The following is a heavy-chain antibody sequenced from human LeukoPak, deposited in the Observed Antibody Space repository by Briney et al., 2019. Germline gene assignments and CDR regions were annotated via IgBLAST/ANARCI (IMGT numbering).Heavy chain of an antibody. J-gene: IGHJ4*02. CDR2: FSISGTI. Sequence: GGSLRLSCAASGFTVNTYDMHWVRQAPGQGPEWIAYFSISGTIYYADSVRGRFTISRDNSKNTLYLQMNSLRAEDTAVYYCARGTPAPFDYWGQETLVTVSS. CDR3: ARGTPAPFDY. V-gene: IGHV3-48*01. D-gene: IGHD1-14*01. CDR1: GFTVNTYD.